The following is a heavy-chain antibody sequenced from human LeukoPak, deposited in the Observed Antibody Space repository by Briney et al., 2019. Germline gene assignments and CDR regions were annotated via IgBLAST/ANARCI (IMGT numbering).Heavy chain of an antibody. CDR1: GFTFSSYA. D-gene: IGHD3-10*01. CDR2: IVGSGGST. V-gene: IGHV3-23*01. J-gene: IGHJ4*02. Sequence: PGGSLRLSCAASGFTFSSYAMTWVRQAPEKGLEWVSSIVGSGGSTYYADSVKGRFTISRDNAKNSLYLQMNSLRDEDTAVYYCARDGYTMVRGVLYFDYWGQGTLVTVSS. CDR3: ARDGYTMVRGVLYFDY.